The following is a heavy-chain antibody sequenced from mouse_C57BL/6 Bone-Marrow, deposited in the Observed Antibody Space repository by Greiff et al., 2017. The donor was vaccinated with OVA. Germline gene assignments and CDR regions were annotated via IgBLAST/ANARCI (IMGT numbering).Heavy chain of an antibody. V-gene: IGHV5-17*01. CDR2: ISSGSSTI. Sequence: DVKLVESGGGLVKPGGSLKLSCAASGFTFSDYGMHWARQAPEKGLERVAYISSGSSTIYYADTVKGRFTISRDNAKNTLFLQMTSLRSEDTAMYYCAREGLRPSWFAYWGQGTLVTVSA. CDR3: AREGLRPSWFAY. CDR1: GFTFSDYG. J-gene: IGHJ3*01. D-gene: IGHD2-4*01.